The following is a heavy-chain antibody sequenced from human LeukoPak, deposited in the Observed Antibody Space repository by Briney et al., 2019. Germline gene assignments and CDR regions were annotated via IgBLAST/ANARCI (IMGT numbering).Heavy chain of an antibody. Sequence: SVKVSCKASGGTFSSYAISWVRQAPGQGLEWMGGIIPIFGTANYAQKLQGRVTMTTDTSTSTAYMELRSLRSDDTAVYYCARGSRFLEWLFSAFDIWGQGTMVTVSS. D-gene: IGHD3-3*01. J-gene: IGHJ3*02. CDR2: IIPIFGTA. CDR3: ARGSRFLEWLFSAFDI. CDR1: GGTFSSYA. V-gene: IGHV1-69*05.